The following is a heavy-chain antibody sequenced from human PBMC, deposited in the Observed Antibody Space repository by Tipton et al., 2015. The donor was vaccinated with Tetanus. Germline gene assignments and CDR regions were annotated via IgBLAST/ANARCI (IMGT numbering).Heavy chain of an antibody. V-gene: IGHV1-46*02. CDR1: GGSFHSLS. J-gene: IGHJ2*01. CDR3: ARGGSYSYGPRGFDL. Sequence: QVQLVQSGAEVKRPGSSMRVSCKASGGSFHSLSINWVRQAPGQGLEWMGIIIPSGGNTRHAQKFQGRVTMTRDTSTSTVYMELSSLRSEDTAVYYCARGGSYSYGPRGFDLWGRGTLVTVSS. D-gene: IGHD5-18*01. CDR2: IIPSGGNT.